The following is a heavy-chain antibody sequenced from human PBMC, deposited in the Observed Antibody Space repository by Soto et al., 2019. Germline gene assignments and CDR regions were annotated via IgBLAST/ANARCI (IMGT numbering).Heavy chain of an antibody. Sequence: TENLSLTRSVSGDSITSSSDYWDWFRKPPGKELKRIGSIYYRGSNYYNPSLKSRVTISVDTSKNQFSLKLSSVTAADTALYYCARHDEVVTAIPEYFQHWGQG. V-gene: IGHV4-39*01. CDR1: GDSITSSSDY. CDR2: IYYRGSN. D-gene: IGHD2-21*02. CDR3: ARHDEVVTAIPEYFQH. J-gene: IGHJ1*01.